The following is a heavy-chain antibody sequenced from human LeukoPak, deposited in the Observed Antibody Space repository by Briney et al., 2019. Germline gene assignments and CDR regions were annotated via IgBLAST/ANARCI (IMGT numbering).Heavy chain of an antibody. V-gene: IGHV3-30*02. CDR1: GFTFSSYG. CDR3: AKDSEGYCSSTSCYTLNY. CDR2: IRYDGSNK. Sequence: GGSLRLSCAASGFTFSSYGMHWVRQAPGKGLEWVAFIRYDGSNKYYAVSVEGRFTISRDNSKNTLYLQMNSLRAEDTAVYYCAKDSEGYCSSTSCYTLNYWGQGTLVTVSS. J-gene: IGHJ4*02. D-gene: IGHD2-2*02.